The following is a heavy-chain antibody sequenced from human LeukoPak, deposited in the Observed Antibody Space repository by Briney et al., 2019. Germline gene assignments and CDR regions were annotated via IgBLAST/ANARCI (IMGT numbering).Heavy chain of an antibody. CDR1: GGSISSYY. D-gene: IGHD6-6*01. CDR3: ARVSVPAGQLRRNDAFDI. Sequence: SETLSLTCTVPGGSISSYYWSWIRQPPGKGLEWIGYIYYSGRINYNPSLKSRVTISVDTPKIQFSLKLSSATAADTAVYYCARVSVPAGQLRRNDAFDIWGQGTMVTVSS. J-gene: IGHJ3*02. V-gene: IGHV4-59*01. CDR2: IYYSGRI.